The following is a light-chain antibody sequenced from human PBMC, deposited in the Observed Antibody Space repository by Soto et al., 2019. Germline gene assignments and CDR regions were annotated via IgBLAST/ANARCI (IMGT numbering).Light chain of an antibody. V-gene: IGKV3-15*01. CDR2: GAS. CDR1: QSVSSN. CDR3: QQYHNYGST. Sequence: IVMTQSPATLSVSPGERATLSCRASQSVSSNLAWYQQKPGQAPRLVIHGASTRATGIPARFSGSGSGTEFTLTISSLQSEDFAVYYCQQYHNYGSTFGQRTKLEIK. J-gene: IGKJ1*01.